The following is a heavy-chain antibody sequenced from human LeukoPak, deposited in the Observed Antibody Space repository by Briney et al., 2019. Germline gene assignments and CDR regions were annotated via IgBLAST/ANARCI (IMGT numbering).Heavy chain of an antibody. V-gene: IGHV4-39*01. Sequence: PSETLSLTCTVSGGSISSSSYYWGWIRQPPGKGLEWIGSIYYSGSTYYNPSLKSRVTISVDTSKNQFSLKLSSMTAADTAVYYCARLFGNSDFDYWGQGTLVTVSS. J-gene: IGHJ4*02. CDR1: GGSISSSSYY. D-gene: IGHD4-23*01. CDR3: ARLFGNSDFDY. CDR2: IYYSGST.